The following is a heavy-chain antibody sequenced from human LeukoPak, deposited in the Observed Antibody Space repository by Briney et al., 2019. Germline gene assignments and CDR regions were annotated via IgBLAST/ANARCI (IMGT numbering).Heavy chain of an antibody. CDR2: VYTSGSS. D-gene: IGHD4-23*01. V-gene: IGHV4-4*07. CDR1: GGSISTYY. CDR3: ARLTTVVTRGAFDI. Sequence: PSETLSLTCTVSGGSISTYYWSWIRQPAGKGLEWIGRVYTSGSSNYNPSLKSRVTMSVDTSKNQFSLTLTSVTAADTAVYYCARLTTVVTRGAFDIWGQGTMVSVSS. J-gene: IGHJ3*02.